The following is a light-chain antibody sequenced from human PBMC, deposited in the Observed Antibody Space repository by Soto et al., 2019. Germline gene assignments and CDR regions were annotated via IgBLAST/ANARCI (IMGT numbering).Light chain of an antibody. CDR1: SSNIGAGYD. CDR3: QSWDTSLSGSV. V-gene: IGLV1-40*01. J-gene: IGLJ2*01. CDR2: GNT. Sequence: QSVLTQPPSVSGAPGQRVTISCTGGSSNIGAGYDVNWYQQLPGTAPKLLIYGNTNRPSGVPDRFSGSKSGTSGSLAISGLQTEDEAEYYCQSWDTSLSGSVFGGGTKVTVL.